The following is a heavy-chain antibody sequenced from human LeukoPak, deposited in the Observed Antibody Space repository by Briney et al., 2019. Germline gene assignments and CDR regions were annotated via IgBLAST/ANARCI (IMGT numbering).Heavy chain of an antibody. CDR3: ARVTSSYSSTFAFDY. V-gene: IGHV5-51*01. D-gene: IGHD6-13*01. CDR2: IYPGDSDT. CDR1: GHSFTTQW. Sequence: LGESLKISCKCSGHSFTTQWIGWVRQTPGKGLEWMGIIYPGDSDTRYSPSFQGQVTISADKSISTAYLQWRSLKASDTAMYYCARVTSSYSSTFAFDYWGRGTLVTVSS. J-gene: IGHJ4*02.